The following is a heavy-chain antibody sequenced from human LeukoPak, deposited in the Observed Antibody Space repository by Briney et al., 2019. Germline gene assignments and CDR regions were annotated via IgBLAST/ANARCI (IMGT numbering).Heavy chain of an antibody. J-gene: IGHJ4*02. D-gene: IGHD3-3*01. CDR2: IIPILGIA. CDR3: ARVSDFYQPDFDY. Sequence: RASVKVSCKASGGTFSSYAISWVRQAPGQGLAWMGRIIPILGIANYAQKFQGRVTITADKSTSTAYMELSSLRSEDTAVYYCARVSDFYQPDFDYWGQGTLVTVSS. CDR1: GGTFSSYA. V-gene: IGHV1-69*04.